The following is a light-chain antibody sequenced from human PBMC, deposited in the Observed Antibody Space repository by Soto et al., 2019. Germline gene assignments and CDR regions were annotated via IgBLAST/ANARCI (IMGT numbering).Light chain of an antibody. V-gene: IGKV3-20*01. CDR1: QSVTSSF. J-gene: IGKJ1*01. CDR3: HQYGSSPST. CDR2: GAS. Sequence: ENVLTQSPSTLSLSPGERDTLSCRASQSVTSSFLAWYQQKRGQAPRLLIYGASSRATGIPDRFSGSGSGTDFTLIISSLEPEDFAVYYCHQYGSSPSTVGQGTKVDIK.